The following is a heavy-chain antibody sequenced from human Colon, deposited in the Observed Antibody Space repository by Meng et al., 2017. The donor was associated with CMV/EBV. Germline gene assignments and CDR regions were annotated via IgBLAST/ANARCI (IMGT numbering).Heavy chain of an antibody. Sequence: QVQLEQVGDGGKKAGWVGKVPCKASKGTLPSYPIRWVRHGPGQGFEWVGGIITISGTTDYAQKFQGRVTITADESTSTAYMKLSNLRSEDTAIYYCARVICGGDCYLDYWGRGTLVTVSS. CDR3: ARVICGGDCYLDY. J-gene: IGHJ4*02. CDR1: KGTLPSYP. D-gene: IGHD2-21*02. CDR2: IITISGTT. V-gene: IGHV1-69*12.